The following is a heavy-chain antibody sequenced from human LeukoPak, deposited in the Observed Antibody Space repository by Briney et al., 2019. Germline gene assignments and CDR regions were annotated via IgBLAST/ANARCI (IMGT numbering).Heavy chain of an antibody. CDR2: IYYSGST. V-gene: IGHV4-31*03. D-gene: IGHD3-22*01. CDR3: ARSNKQYYYDSSGYYGAFDI. J-gene: IGHJ3*02. CDR1: GGSISSGGYY. Sequence: PSETLSLTCTVSGGSISSGGYYWSWGRQHPGKGLEWIGYIYYSGSTYYNPSLKSRVTISVDTSKNQFSLKLSSVTAADTAVYYCARSNKQYYYDSSGYYGAFDIWGQGTMVTVSS.